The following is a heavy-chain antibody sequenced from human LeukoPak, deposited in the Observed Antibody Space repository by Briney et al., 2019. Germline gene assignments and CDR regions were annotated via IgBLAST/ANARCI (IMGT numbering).Heavy chain of an antibody. CDR3: ARAYGLDAFDI. Sequence: PSETLSLTCTVSGGSISSYYWSWIRQPPGKGLEWIGYIYYSGSTNYNPSLKSRVTISVDTSKSQFSLKLSSVTAADTAVYYCARAYGLDAFDIWGQGTMVTVSS. CDR2: IYYSGST. J-gene: IGHJ3*02. V-gene: IGHV4-59*01. CDR1: GGSISSYY. D-gene: IGHD4-17*01.